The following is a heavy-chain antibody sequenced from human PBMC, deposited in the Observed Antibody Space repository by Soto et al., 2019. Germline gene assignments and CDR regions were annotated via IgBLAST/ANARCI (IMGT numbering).Heavy chain of an antibody. CDR1: GFTFSSYA. V-gene: IGHV3-23*01. Sequence: GGSLRLSCAASGFTFSSYAMSWFRQAPGKGLEWVSAISGSGGSTYYADSVKGRFTISRDNSKNTLYLQMNSLRAEDTAIYYCANPPTTVTTFYYYGMDVWGQGTTVTVSS. CDR3: ANPPTTVTTFYYYGMDV. CDR2: ISGSGGST. J-gene: IGHJ6*02. D-gene: IGHD4-17*01.